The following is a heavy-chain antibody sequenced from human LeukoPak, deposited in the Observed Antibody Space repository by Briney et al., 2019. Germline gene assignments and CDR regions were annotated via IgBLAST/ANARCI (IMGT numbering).Heavy chain of an antibody. D-gene: IGHD2/OR15-2a*01. V-gene: IGHV3-30-3*01. Sequence: PGGSLRLSCAASGFTFSSYAMHWVRQAPGKGLEWVAVISYDGSNKYYADTVKGRFTISRDNSKNTLYLQMNLLRAEDTAVYYCAKDLLSTLWGQGTLVTVSS. CDR3: AKDLLSTL. CDR2: ISYDGSNK. CDR1: GFTFSSYA. J-gene: IGHJ4*02.